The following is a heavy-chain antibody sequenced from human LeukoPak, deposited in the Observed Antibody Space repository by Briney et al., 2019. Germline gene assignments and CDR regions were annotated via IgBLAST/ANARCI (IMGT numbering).Heavy chain of an antibody. Sequence: GGSLRLSCAASGFTFSSYAMHWVRQAPGKGLEWVAVISYDGINKYYADSVKGRFTISRDNSKNTLYLQMKSLRAEDTAVYYCAKGGGYEAQYYYYLDVWGKGTTVTISS. V-gene: IGHV3-30*04. CDR3: AKGGGYEAQYYYYLDV. CDR2: ISYDGINK. D-gene: IGHD5-12*01. J-gene: IGHJ6*03. CDR1: GFTFSSYA.